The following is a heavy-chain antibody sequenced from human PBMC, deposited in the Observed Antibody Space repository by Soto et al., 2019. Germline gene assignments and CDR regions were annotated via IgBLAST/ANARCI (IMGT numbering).Heavy chain of an antibody. CDR3: ARAGEEFGDPSGRDGMDV. D-gene: IGHD2-21*02. CDR1: GYTFTSYG. CDR2: ISAYNGNT. Sequence: QVQLVQSGAEVKKPGASVKVSCKASGYTFTSYGISWVRQAPGQGLEWMGWISAYNGNTNYAQKLQGRVTMTTDTYTSTAYMELRSLRSDDTAVYYCARAGEEFGDPSGRDGMDVWGQGTTVTVSS. V-gene: IGHV1-18*01. J-gene: IGHJ6*02.